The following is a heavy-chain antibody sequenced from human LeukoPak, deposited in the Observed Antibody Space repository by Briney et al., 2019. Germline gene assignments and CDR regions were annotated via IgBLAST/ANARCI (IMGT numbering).Heavy chain of an antibody. Sequence: GGSLRLSCAASGFTVSSNYMSWVRQAPGKGLEWVSVIYSGGSTYYADSVKGRFTISRDNSKNTLYLQMNSLRAEDTAVYYCAREDTYYDILTGYYHDFDYWGQGTLVTVSS. CDR3: AREDTYYDILTGYYHDFDY. V-gene: IGHV3-66*01. CDR1: GFTVSSNY. D-gene: IGHD3-9*01. CDR2: IYSGGST. J-gene: IGHJ4*02.